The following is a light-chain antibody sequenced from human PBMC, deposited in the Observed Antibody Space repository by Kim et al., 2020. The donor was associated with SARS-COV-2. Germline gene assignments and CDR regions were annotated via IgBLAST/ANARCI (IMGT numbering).Light chain of an antibody. V-gene: IGLV2-11*01. CDR1: SSDVGGYNY. Sequence: QSALTQTRSVSGSPGQSVTISCTGTSSDVGGYNYVSWYQQHPGQAPKLMIYDVSKRPSGVPDRFSGAKSGNTASLTISGLQAEDEADYYCCSYAGRYTWVFGGGTQLTVL. CDR2: DVS. CDR3: CSYAGRYTWV. J-gene: IGLJ3*02.